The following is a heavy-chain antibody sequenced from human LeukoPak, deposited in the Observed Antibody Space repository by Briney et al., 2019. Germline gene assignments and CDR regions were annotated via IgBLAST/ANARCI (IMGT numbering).Heavy chain of an antibody. J-gene: IGHJ4*02. CDR2: IYADGSR. CDR3: ARVDTGRGGGWVPFDY. D-gene: IGHD3-10*01. Sequence: PGGSLRPSWAASGLAVSSNYTTWVRQDRGKWLQWVSVIYADGSRYYADSVKGRFTISRDNSKNTVYLQMNSLRSEDTAVYYCARVDTGRGGGWVPFDYWGQGTLVTV. V-gene: IGHV3-66*02. CDR1: GLAVSSNY.